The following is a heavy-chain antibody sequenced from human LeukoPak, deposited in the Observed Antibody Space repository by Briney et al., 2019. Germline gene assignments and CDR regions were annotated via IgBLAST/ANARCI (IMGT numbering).Heavy chain of an antibody. CDR1: GFTFSSYS. Sequence: GGSLRLSCAASGFTFSSYSMNGVRQAPGKGLEWVSSISSSSSYIYYADSVKGRFTISRDNAKNSLYLQMNSLRAEDTAVYYCARVTYGGNSGTDYWGQGTLVTVSS. CDR2: ISSSSSYI. D-gene: IGHD4-23*01. CDR3: ARVTYGGNSGTDY. J-gene: IGHJ4*02. V-gene: IGHV3-21*01.